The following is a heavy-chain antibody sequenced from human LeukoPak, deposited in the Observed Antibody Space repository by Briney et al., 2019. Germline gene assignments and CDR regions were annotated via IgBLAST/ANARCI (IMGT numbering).Heavy chain of an antibody. CDR3: ARDRGFRSRCINFRRGSFDN. V-gene: IGHV3-48*01. D-gene: IGHD2-8*01. CDR2: ISSSGSNI. J-gene: IGHJ4*02. Sequence: PGGSLRLSCTASEFTFSSYSMYWVRQAPGKGLEGVSCISSSGSNIYYADSVKGRFTISRDNAKNSLYLQMNSLRVEDTAVYYCARDRGFRSRCINFRRGSFDNWGQGTLVTVSS. CDR1: EFTFSSYS.